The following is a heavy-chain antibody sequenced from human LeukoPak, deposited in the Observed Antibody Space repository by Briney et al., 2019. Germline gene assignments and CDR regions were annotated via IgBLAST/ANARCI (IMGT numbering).Heavy chain of an antibody. V-gene: IGHV4-31*03. CDR3: SSGLDSRKLGY. D-gene: IGHD3-22*01. Sequence: SETLSLTCTVSGASFSTGDQYWNWIRQSPGKGLEWIGSIHPSGMLYNNPSLESRVTISIDTSNNQFSLHLNSVTAADTAVYFCSSGLDSRKLGYWGQGTLVTVSS. CDR1: GASFSTGDQY. J-gene: IGHJ4*02. CDR2: IHPSGML.